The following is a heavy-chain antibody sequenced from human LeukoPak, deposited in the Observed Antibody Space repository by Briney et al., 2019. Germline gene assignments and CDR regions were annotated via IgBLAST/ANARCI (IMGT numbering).Heavy chain of an antibody. CDR3: ARLYCSGGSCYSEGWFAP. CDR1: GYTFTSYA. V-gene: IGHV1-2*02. J-gene: IGHJ5*02. Sequence: ASVKVSCKASGYTFTSYAMNWVRQAPGQGLEWMGWINPNSGGTNYAQKFQGRVTMTRDTSISTAYMELSRLRPDDTAVYYCARLYCSGGSCYSEGWFAPWGQGTLVTVSS. CDR2: INPNSGGT. D-gene: IGHD2-15*01.